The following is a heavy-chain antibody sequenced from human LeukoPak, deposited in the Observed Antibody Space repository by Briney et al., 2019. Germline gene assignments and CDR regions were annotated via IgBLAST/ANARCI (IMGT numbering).Heavy chain of an antibody. J-gene: IGHJ4*02. Sequence: SETLSLTCTVSGDSISSSSYFWGRIRQPPGKGLEWIASVSYSATTSYNPSLKSRVTISLDTSKNQFSLKVNSVTAADTAVYYCARHTYSTFYFDYWGQGTLVTVSS. D-gene: IGHD5-18*01. CDR1: GDSISSSSYF. V-gene: IGHV4-39*01. CDR3: ARHTYSTFYFDY. CDR2: VSYSATT.